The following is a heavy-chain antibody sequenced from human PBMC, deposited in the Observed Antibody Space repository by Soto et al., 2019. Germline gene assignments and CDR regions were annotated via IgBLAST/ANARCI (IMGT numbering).Heavy chain of an antibody. D-gene: IGHD1-1*01. CDR3: ATWHEREHAYDV. CDR1: GFTISGQKY. J-gene: IGHJ3*01. V-gene: IGHV3-53*01. Sequence: DVQLVESGGGLIQPGESLRLSCAAFGFTISGQKYVAWVRQAPGKGLEWVSALYDLDGSFYAASVKGRFTTSSDSSKTTVYLQMNDLRPDDTAVYYCATWHEREHAYDVGGQGTTVTVSS. CDR2: LYDLDGS.